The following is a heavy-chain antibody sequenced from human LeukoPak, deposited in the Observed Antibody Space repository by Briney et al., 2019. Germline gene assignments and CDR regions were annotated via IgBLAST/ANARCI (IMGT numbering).Heavy chain of an antibody. D-gene: IGHD3-3*01. Sequence: PSETLSLNCAVYGGSFSGYYWSWIRQPPGKGLEWIGEINHSGSTNYNPSLKSRVTISVDTSKNQFSLKLSSVTAADTAVYYCARFHDFWIGYSDYWGQGTLVTVSS. V-gene: IGHV4-34*01. CDR1: GGSFSGYY. CDR3: ARFHDFWIGYSDY. CDR2: INHSGST. J-gene: IGHJ4*02.